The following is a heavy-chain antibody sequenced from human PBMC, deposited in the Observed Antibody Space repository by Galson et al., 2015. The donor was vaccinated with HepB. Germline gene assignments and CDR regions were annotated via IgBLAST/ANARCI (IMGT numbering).Heavy chain of an antibody. CDR2: IIPIFGTP. D-gene: IGHD5-24*01. V-gene: IGHV1-69*13. J-gene: IGHJ6*02. Sequence: SVKVSCKASRGTFSSHAINWVRLAPGQGLEWMGGIIPIFGTPNYAQKFQGRVTMTADEGSTSAYMELSSLTSDDTGIYYCASASGRDDAYYYYNSMDVWGQGTTVTVSS. CDR3: ASASGRDDAYYYYNSMDV. CDR1: RGTFSSHA.